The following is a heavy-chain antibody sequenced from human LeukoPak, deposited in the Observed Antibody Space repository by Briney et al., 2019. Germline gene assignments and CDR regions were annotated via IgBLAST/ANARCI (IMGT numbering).Heavy chain of an antibody. Sequence: GGALRLSCAVPGFPFSTFWMSWVRQAPGEGLEWVAHINEDGREKYYVDSVRGGVAISRDNAKHSLYLQMNSPRPEDTAMYYCPGETYYFDHWGQGDLVTVSS. V-gene: IGHV3-7*04. CDR2: INEDGREK. J-gene: IGHJ4*02. CDR3: PGETYYFDH. CDR1: GFPFSTFW.